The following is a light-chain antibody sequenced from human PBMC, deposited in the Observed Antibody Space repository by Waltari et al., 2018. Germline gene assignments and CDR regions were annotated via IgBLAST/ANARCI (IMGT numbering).Light chain of an antibody. V-gene: IGLV9-49*03. CDR1: GGNDK. CDR3: GTDHGTGNNFMWV. CDR2: VGTRGIVG. J-gene: IGLJ3*02. Sequence: QPVLTQPPSASASLGASVTLTCTLSGGNDKVDWYQQRPGKGPRFVMRVGTRGIVGSKGDGIPDRFSVLGSGLNRYLIIKNLQEEDESDFYCGTDHGTGNNFMWVFGGGTKLTV.